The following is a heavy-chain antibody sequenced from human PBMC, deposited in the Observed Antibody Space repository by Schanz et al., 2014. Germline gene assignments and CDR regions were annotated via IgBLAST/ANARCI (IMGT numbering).Heavy chain of an antibody. V-gene: IGHV3-7*01. J-gene: IGHJ4*02. CDR2: IRPDGSDQ. CDR1: GFTFSSNF. D-gene: IGHD3-10*01. CDR3: AREGERKGMLPYYFDY. Sequence: EVQLVESGGGLVQPGGSLRLSCAASGFTFSSNFLHPVLPSPFPFLEWVAIIRPDGSDQHYVDSVKGRFTISRDNAKSSLYLQMNSLRDEDTAVYYCAREGERKGMLPYYFDYWGQGALVTVSS.